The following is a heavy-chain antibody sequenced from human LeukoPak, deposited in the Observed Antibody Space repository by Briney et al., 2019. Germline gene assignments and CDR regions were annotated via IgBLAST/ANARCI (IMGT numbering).Heavy chain of an antibody. V-gene: IGHV3-13*04. Sequence: GGSMRLSCTASGFTLGGHDMHWVRQTTGGGLGWVAAVSAGHHAFYAGSVRGRFTVSREDAKNSLYLQMDSLRAGDTAVYYCVREARGYHYTYFDYWGQGSLVTVSS. CDR1: GFTLGGHD. D-gene: IGHD5-18*01. CDR2: VSAGHHA. J-gene: IGHJ4*02. CDR3: VREARGYHYTYFDY.